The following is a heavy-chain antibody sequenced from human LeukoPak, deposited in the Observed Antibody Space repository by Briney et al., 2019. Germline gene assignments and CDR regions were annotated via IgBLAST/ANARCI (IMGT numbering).Heavy chain of an antibody. J-gene: IGHJ4*02. CDR2: IYYSGST. V-gene: IGHV4-59*01. CDR3: ARWAGPTVFDY. D-gene: IGHD4-17*01. CDR1: GGSISSYY. Sequence: SETLSLTCTVSGGSISSYYWSWIRQPPGKGLEWIGYIYYSGSTNYNPSLKSRVTISVDTSKNQFSLKLSSVTAADTAVYYCARWAGPTVFDYWGQGTLVTVSS.